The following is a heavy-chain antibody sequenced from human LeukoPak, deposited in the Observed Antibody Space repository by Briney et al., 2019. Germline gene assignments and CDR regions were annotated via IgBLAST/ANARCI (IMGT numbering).Heavy chain of an antibody. CDR1: GYTFTRYD. CDR3: ARGLTIVATGAFGS. D-gene: IGHD5-12*01. CDR2: MNPNRGNT. V-gene: IGHV1-8*03. Sequence: ASVKVSCKASGYTFTRYDINWVRQASGQGLEWMGWMNPNRGNTGYAQKFQGRVIITRNTSISTAYMELSSLRSEDTAVYYCARGLTIVATGAFGSWGQGTLVTVSS. J-gene: IGHJ4*02.